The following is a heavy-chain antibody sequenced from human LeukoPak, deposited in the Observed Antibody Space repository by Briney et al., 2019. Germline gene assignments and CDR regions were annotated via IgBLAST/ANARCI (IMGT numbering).Heavy chain of an antibody. D-gene: IGHD2-2*02. CDR2: IRYDGSNK. J-gene: IGHJ3*02. Sequence: GGSLRLSCAASGFTFSSYGMHWVRQAPGKGLEWVAFIRYDGSNKYYADSVKGRFTISRDNSKDTLYLQMNSLRAEDTAVYYCAKDKEGIVVVPAAIGSAFDIWDQGTMVTVSS. V-gene: IGHV3-30*02. CDR3: AKDKEGIVVVPAAIGSAFDI. CDR1: GFTFSSYG.